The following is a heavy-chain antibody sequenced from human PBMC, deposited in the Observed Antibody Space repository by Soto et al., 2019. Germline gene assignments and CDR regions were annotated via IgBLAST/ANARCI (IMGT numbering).Heavy chain of an antibody. Sequence: PSETLSLTCAVYGGSFSGYYWSWIRQPPGKGLEWIGEINHSGSTNYNPSLKSRVTISVDTSKNQFSLKLSSVTAADTAVYYCAGGGNIVVVVAATLFDYWGQGTLVTVSS. CDR3: AGGGNIVVVVAATLFDY. D-gene: IGHD2-15*01. V-gene: IGHV4-34*01. CDR1: GGSFSGYY. J-gene: IGHJ4*02. CDR2: INHSGST.